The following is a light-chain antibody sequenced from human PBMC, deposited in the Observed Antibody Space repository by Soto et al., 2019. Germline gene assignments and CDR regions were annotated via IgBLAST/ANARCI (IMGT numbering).Light chain of an antibody. CDR2: DAS. J-gene: IGKJ4*01. V-gene: IGKV3-15*01. CDR3: QQCRNWPLT. CDR1: QNVYNN. Sequence: EIVMTQSPATLSVSPGEGATLSCKASQNVYNNLAWYQQRPGQPPRLLIYDASTRATGISARLSGSGYGTEFTLTISSLQSEDFAVYFCQQCRNWPLTFGGG.